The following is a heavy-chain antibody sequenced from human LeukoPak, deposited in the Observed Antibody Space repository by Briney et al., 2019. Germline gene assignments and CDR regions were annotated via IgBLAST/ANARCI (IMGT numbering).Heavy chain of an antibody. J-gene: IGHJ4*02. Sequence: SETLSLTRTVSGGSISNYYWSWIRQPPGKGLEWIGYIYYSGSTNYNPSLKSRVTISLDTSKNQFSLKLSSVTAADTALYYCARDSGGNYGSIDYWGQGTLVTVSS. CDR2: IYYSGST. V-gene: IGHV4-59*01. D-gene: IGHD4-11*01. CDR3: ARDSGGNYGSIDY. CDR1: GGSISNYY.